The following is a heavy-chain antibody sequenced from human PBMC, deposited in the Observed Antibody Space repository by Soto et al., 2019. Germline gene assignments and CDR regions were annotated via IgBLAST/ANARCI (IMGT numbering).Heavy chain of an antibody. CDR1: GFTFSSYS. V-gene: IGHV3-21*01. J-gene: IGHJ3*02. CDR3: ARSLIEYSSGWYESDAFDI. CDR2: ISSSSSYI. Sequence: GGSLRLSCAASGFTFSSYSMNWVRQAPGKGLEWVSSISSSSSYIYYADSVKGRFTISRDNAKNSLYLQMNSLRAEDTAVYYCARSLIEYSSGWYESDAFDIWGQGTMVTVSS. D-gene: IGHD6-19*01.